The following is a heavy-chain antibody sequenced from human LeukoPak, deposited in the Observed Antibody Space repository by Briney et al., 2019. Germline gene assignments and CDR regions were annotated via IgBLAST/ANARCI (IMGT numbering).Heavy chain of an antibody. CDR1: GGSISSGGYY. CDR3: ARASGSYYDPVDYYYGMDV. D-gene: IGHD1-26*01. Sequence: SETLSLTCTVSGGSISSGGYYWSWIRQHPGKGLEWIGYIYYSGSTNYNPSLKSRVTISVDTSKNQFSLKLSSVTAADTAVYYCARASGSYYDPVDYYYGMDVWGQGTTVTVSS. CDR2: IYYSGST. V-gene: IGHV4-61*08. J-gene: IGHJ6*02.